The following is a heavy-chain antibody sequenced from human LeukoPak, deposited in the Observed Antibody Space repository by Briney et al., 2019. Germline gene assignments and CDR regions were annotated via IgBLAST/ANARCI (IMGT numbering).Heavy chain of an antibody. J-gene: IGHJ4*02. D-gene: IGHD6-19*01. CDR3: ATAVASSSGWYADY. Sequence: GGSLRLSCAASGFTFSSYGMHWVRQAPGKGLEWVAVISYDGSNKYYADSVKGRFTVSRDNSKNTLYLQMNSLRAEDTAVYYCATAVASSSGWYADYWGQGTLVTVSS. CDR2: ISYDGSNK. CDR1: GFTFSSYG. V-gene: IGHV3-30*03.